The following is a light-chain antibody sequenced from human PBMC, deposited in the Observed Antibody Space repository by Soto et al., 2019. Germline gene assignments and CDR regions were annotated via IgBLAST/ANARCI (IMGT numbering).Light chain of an antibody. CDR2: GAS. J-gene: IGKJ4*01. CDR3: QHRSDWPPLT. CDR1: QSVGSY. V-gene: IGKV3-11*01. Sequence: EIVLTQSPATLSLSPEERATLSCRASQSVGSYLAWYQQKPGQAPRLLIYGASNRATGIPARFSGSGTGTDFTLTINSLEPEDSAVYYCQHRSDWPPLTFGGGTKVEIK.